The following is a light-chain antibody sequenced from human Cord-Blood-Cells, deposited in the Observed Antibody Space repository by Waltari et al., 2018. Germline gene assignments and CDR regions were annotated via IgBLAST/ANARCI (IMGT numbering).Light chain of an antibody. Sequence: QAVVTQEPSLTVSPGGKVTLTCGSRTVDVTSGHYPYWFQQKPGQAPRTLIYDTRNKHPWTPARFSGSLLGGKAALTLSGAQPEDEAEYYCLLSYSGAWVFGGGTKLTVL. CDR1: TVDVTSGHY. CDR3: LLSYSGAWV. CDR2: DTR. J-gene: IGLJ3*02. V-gene: IGLV7-46*01.